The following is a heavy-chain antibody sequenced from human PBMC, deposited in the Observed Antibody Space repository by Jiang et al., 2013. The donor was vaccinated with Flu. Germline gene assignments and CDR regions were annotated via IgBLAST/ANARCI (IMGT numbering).Heavy chain of an antibody. D-gene: IGHD3-3*01. Sequence: GAEVKKPGASVKVSCKASGYTFSTYDINWVRQATGQGLEWMGWMNPNTGNTGYGQRFQGRVTMTINTSTNTAYLVLSGLRSDDTAIYYCARGSAYYDFWRIYYTGWFDLWGQGTLVTVSS. CDR2: MNPNTGNT. CDR3: ARGSAYYDFWRIYYTGWFDL. CDR1: GYTFSTYD. J-gene: IGHJ5*02. V-gene: IGHV1-8*01.